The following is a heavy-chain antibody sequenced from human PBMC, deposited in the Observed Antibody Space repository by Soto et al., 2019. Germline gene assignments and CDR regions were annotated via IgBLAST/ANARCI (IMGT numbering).Heavy chain of an antibody. D-gene: IGHD3-10*01. Sequence: GGSLRLSCAASGFTFSNYWMHWVRQGPGKGLAWVPRINGDGSSTNYADSVKGRFTISRDSAKNTVYLQMNSLRAEDTAMYYCARGLRGYYGKDVWGQGTTVTVSS. J-gene: IGHJ6*02. V-gene: IGHV3-74*01. CDR3: ARGLRGYYGKDV. CDR1: GFTFSNYW. CDR2: INGDGSST.